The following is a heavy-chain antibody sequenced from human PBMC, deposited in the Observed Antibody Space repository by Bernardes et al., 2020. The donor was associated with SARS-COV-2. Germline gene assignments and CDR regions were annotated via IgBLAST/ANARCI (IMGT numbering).Heavy chain of an antibody. D-gene: IGHD3-22*01. J-gene: IGHJ4*02. CDR2: IYYGGRT. V-gene: IGHV4-39*01. Sequence: SETLSLTCTVSGGSVGSGTSYWGWIRQPPGRGLEWIGTIYYGGRTYYSPSLTSRVTISVDTSKNQFFLKLSSVTAADTAVYYCASGRSYNYDSCGYRVDYWGQGTLVTVSS. CDR3: ASGRSYNYDSCGYRVDY. CDR1: GGSVGSGTSY.